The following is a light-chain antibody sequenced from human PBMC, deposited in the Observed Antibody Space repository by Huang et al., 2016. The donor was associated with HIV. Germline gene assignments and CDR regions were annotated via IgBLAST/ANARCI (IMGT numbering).Light chain of an antibody. V-gene: IGKV1-39*01. CDR3: QQSSSPPPT. CDR2: GAS. J-gene: IGKJ3*01. CDR1: QSVTQY. Sequence: DIQMTQSPSSLSASVGDRVTITCRATQSVTQYLNWYQQKPGKAPKLLIYGASSLQTGVPSRFRGSGSGTDFTLTISSLQPEDFATYYCQQSSSPPPTFGPGTKVDIK.